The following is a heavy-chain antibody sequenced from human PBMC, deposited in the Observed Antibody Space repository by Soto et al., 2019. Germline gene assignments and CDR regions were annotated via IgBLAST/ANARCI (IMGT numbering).Heavy chain of an antibody. CDR2: IWYDGSNK. CDR3: ARGDCSGGSCYFVDP. J-gene: IGHJ5*02. CDR1: GFTFSSYG. D-gene: IGHD2-15*01. V-gene: IGHV3-33*01. Sequence: QVQLVESGGGVVQPGRSLRLSCAASGFTFSSYGMHWVRQAPGKGLEWVAVIWYDGSNKYYADSVKGRFTISRDKSKNTLYLQMNSLRAEDTAVYYCARGDCSGGSCYFVDPWGQGTLVTVSS.